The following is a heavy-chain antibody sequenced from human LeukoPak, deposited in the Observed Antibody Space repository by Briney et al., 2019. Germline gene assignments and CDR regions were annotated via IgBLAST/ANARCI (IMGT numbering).Heavy chain of an antibody. CDR3: ARLGVGPAAPIDY. D-gene: IGHD2-2*01. Sequence: GESLKISCKGSGYSFTHYWIGWVRQMPGKGLEWMVIIYPGDSDTRYSLSFQGQVTISADKSISTAYLQWSSLKASDTAMYYCARLGVGPAAPIDYWGQGTLVTVSS. V-gene: IGHV5-51*01. J-gene: IGHJ4*02. CDR1: GYSFTHYW. CDR2: IYPGDSDT.